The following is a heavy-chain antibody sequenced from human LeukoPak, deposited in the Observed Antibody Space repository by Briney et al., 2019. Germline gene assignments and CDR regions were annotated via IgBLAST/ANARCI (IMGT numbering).Heavy chain of an antibody. Sequence: PGGSLRLSCAASGFTFSSYSMNWVRQAPGKGLEWVSSISSSSGYIYYADSVKGRFTISRDNAKNSLYLQMNSLRAEDTAVYYCARVQSRREIAAARPSADYWGQGTLVTVSS. CDR3: ARVQSRREIAAARPSADY. D-gene: IGHD6-13*01. CDR1: GFTFSSYS. V-gene: IGHV3-21*01. CDR2: ISSSSGYI. J-gene: IGHJ4*02.